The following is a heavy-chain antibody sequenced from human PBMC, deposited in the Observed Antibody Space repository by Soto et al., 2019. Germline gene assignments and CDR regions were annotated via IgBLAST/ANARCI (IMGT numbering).Heavy chain of an antibody. CDR1: GYTFTNYG. J-gene: IGHJ4*02. V-gene: IGHV1-18*01. CDR2: ISGYNGNT. Sequence: QVHLVQSGAEVKKPGASVKVSCKASGYTFTNYGFSWVRQAPGQGLEWMGWISGYNGNTNYAQRFQGRLTMTADTSTSTAYMELRSIRSDDTAVYYCAREGQLGYWGQGTLVTVSS. D-gene: IGHD6-6*01. CDR3: AREGQLGY.